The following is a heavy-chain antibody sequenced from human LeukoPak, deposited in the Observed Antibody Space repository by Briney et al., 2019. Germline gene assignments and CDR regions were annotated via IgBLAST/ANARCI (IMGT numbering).Heavy chain of an antibody. CDR3: ASGSDILTDT. V-gene: IGHV3-21*01. CDR1: GFTFSSYS. J-gene: IGHJ4*02. CDR2: ISSSSSYI. Sequence: GGSLRLSCAASGFTFSSYSMNWVRQAPGKGLEWVSSISSSSSYIYYADSVKGRFTISRDNAKNSLYLQMNGLRAEDTAVYYCASGSDILTDTWGQGTLVTVSS. D-gene: IGHD3-9*01.